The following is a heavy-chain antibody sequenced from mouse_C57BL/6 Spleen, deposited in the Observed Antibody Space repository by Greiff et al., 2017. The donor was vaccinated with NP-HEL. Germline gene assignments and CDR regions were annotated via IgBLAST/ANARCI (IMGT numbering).Heavy chain of an antibody. V-gene: IGHV5-4*01. J-gene: IGHJ2*01. Sequence: EVQLVESGGGLVKPFFSPPLSFSSSFFPFRRSAMSWVLQPPAKRLEWVATISDGFLSPSYPDNVKGRFTISRDNAKNNLYLQMSHLKSEDTAMYYCARDRSYYGRGFDYWGQGTTLTVSS. D-gene: IGHD2-1*01. CDR3: ARDRSYYGRGFDY. CDR1: FFPFRRSA. CDR2: ISDGFLSP.